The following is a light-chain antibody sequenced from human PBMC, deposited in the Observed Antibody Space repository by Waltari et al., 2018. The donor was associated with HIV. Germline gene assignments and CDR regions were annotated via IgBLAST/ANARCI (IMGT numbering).Light chain of an antibody. Sequence: EIVMTQSPATLSVSPGERATLSCKARQSVIGTLAWYQQKPGQAPRLLIHGASTRATGIPARFSGSGSGTEFTLTISSLQSEDFAVYYCQQYNNWPQTFGQGTKVEIK. CDR3: QQYNNWPQT. CDR1: QSVIGT. CDR2: GAS. V-gene: IGKV3-15*01. J-gene: IGKJ1*01.